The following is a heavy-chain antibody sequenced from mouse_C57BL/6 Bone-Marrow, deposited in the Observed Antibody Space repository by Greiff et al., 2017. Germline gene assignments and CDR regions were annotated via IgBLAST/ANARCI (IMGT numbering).Heavy chain of an antibody. CDR3: AREEEVPYY. V-gene: IGHV5-4*01. Sequence: DVMLVESGGGLVKPGGSLKLSCAASGFTFSSYAMSWVRQTPEKRLEWVATISDGASYTYYPDNVKGRFTISRDNAKNNLYLQMSHLKSEDTAMYYCAREEEVPYYWGQGTSVTVSS. CDR1: GFTFSSYA. J-gene: IGHJ4*01. D-gene: IGHD2-14*01. CDR2: ISDGASYT.